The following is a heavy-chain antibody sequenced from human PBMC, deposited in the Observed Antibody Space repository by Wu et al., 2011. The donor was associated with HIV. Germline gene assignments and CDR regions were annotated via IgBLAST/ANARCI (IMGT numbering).Heavy chain of an antibody. CDR3: ASDSPQSKWNYHHYYFMDV. D-gene: IGHD1-26*01. Sequence: QVQLVQSGAAVKKPGSSVKVSCKASGGTFNSYGITWVRQAPGQGLEWMGGIIPIFGTANYAQKFQGRVTITADKSTSTAYMEPSSLRSEDTAMYYCASDSPQSKWNYHHYYFMDVWGTGTTVVVSS. CDR1: GGTFNSYG. J-gene: IGHJ6*03. CDR2: IIPIFGTA. V-gene: IGHV1-69*14.